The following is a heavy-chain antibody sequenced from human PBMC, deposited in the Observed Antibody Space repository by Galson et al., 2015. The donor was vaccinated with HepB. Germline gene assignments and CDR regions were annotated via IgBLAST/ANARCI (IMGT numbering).Heavy chain of an antibody. V-gene: IGHV3-21*01. D-gene: IGHD2-2*01. Sequence: SLRLSCAASGFTFSSYGMHWVRQAPGKGLEWVSSISSSSSYIYYADSVKGRFTISRDNAKNSLYLQMNRMRAEDTALYYCARASAVMILGQKSPRDIWGPGTMFTASS. CDR3: ARASAVMILGQKSPRDI. CDR2: ISSSSSYI. J-gene: IGHJ3*02. CDR1: GFTFSSYG.